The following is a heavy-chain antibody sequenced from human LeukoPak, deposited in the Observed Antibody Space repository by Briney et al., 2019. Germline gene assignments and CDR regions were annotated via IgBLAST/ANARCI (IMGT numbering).Heavy chain of an antibody. CDR1: GFTFSSYG. Sequence: GGPLRLSCAASGFTFSSYGMHWVRQAPGKGLEWVAVISYDGSNKYYADSVKGRFTISRDNSKNTLYLQMNSLRAEDTAVYYCAKGLRIAAIDYWGQGTLVTVSS. CDR2: ISYDGSNK. J-gene: IGHJ4*02. D-gene: IGHD6-6*01. CDR3: AKGLRIAAIDY. V-gene: IGHV3-30*18.